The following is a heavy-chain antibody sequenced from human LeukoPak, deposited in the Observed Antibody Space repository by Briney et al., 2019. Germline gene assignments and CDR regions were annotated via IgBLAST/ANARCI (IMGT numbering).Heavy chain of an antibody. CDR1: GYSISSGYY. CDR2: IYHSGST. D-gene: IGHD3-10*01. V-gene: IGHV4-38-2*02. CDR3: ASRSYYNTFDY. Sequence: SETLSLTCTVSGYSISSGYYWGWVRQPPGEGLEWIGSIYHSGSTYYNPCLKSPVTISVDTSKNQFSLKLSSVTAADTAVYYCASRSYYNTFDYWGQGTLVTVSS. J-gene: IGHJ4*02.